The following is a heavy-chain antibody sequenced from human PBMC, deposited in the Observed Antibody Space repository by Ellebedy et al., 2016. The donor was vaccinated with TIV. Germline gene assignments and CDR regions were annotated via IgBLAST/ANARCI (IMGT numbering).Heavy chain of an antibody. V-gene: IGHV4-61*01. Sequence: SETLSLTCTVSGGSVKTGTYSWIWIRQSPGKGLEFIGYIYYRGGAKYSPSLESRVTIALDTSKNQFSLRLTSVTAADTAVYYCAEGRSGWYYFDYWGQGTLVTVSS. J-gene: IGHJ4*02. CDR1: GGSVKTGTYS. D-gene: IGHD6-19*01. CDR3: AEGRSGWYYFDY. CDR2: IYYRGGA.